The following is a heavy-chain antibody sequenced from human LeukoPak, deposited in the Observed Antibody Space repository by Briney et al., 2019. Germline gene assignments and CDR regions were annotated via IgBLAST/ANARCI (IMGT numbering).Heavy chain of an antibody. J-gene: IGHJ5*02. CDR2: INHSGST. D-gene: IGHD3-9*01. CDR3: ARGEGGVRAFYDILTGPNWFDP. Sequence: SETLSLTCAVYGGSFSGYYWSWIRQPPGKGLEWIGEINHSGSTNYNPSLKSRVTISVDTSKNQFSLKLSSVTAADTAVYYCARGEGGVRAFYDILTGPNWFDPWGHGILVTVSS. CDR1: GGSFSGYY. V-gene: IGHV4-34*01.